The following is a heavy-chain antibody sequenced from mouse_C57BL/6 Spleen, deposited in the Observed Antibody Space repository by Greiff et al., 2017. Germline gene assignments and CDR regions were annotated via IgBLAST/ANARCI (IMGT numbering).Heavy chain of an antibody. CDR1: GYTFTSYW. V-gene: IGHV1-50*01. CDR3: ARRGTYDYDGAMDY. CDR2: IDPSDSYT. Sequence: QVQLQQPGAELVKPGASVKLSCKASGYTFTSYWMPWVKQRPGQGLEWIGEIDPSDSYTNYNQKFKGKATLTVDTSSSTAYMQLSSLTSEDSAVYYCARRGTYDYDGAMDYWGQGTSVTVSS. D-gene: IGHD2-4*01. J-gene: IGHJ4*01.